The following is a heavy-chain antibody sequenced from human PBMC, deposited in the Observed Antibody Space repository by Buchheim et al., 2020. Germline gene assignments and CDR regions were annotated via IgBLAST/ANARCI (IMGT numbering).Heavy chain of an antibody. J-gene: IGHJ4*02. CDR3: ARAPTGYCSGGSCYLPLSY. V-gene: IGHV3-30-3*01. CDR2: ISYDGSNK. Sequence: QVQLVESGGGVVQPGRSLRLSCAASGFTFSSYAMHWVRQAPGKGLEWVAVISYDGSNKYYADSVKGRFTISRDNSKNTLYLQMNSLRAEDTAVYYCARAPTGYCSGGSCYLPLSYWGQGTL. D-gene: IGHD2-15*01. CDR1: GFTFSSYA.